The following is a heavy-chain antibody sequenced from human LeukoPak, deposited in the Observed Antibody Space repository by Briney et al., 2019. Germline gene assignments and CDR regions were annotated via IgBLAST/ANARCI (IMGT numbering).Heavy chain of an antibody. J-gene: IGHJ4*02. V-gene: IGHV3-11*01. CDR3: AGSGWQNYYYFDY. CDR2: ISSSGSTI. CDR1: GFTFSDYH. Sequence: GGSLRLSCAASGFTFSDYHMSRIRQAPGKGLEWVSYISSSGSTIYYADSVKGRFTISRDNAKNSLYLQMNSLRAEDTAVYYCAGSGWQNYYYFDYWGQGTLVTVSS. D-gene: IGHD6-19*01.